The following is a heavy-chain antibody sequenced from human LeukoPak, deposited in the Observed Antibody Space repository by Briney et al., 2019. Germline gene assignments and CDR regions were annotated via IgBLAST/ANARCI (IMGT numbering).Heavy chain of an antibody. CDR3: VAHPGVYDILTGYYKREWSFDY. CDR1: GGSISSGGYY. D-gene: IGHD3-9*01. Sequence: SETLSLTCTVSGGSISSGGYYWSWIRQHPGKGLEWIGYIYYSGSTYYNPSLKSRVTISVDTSKNQFSLKLSSVTAADTAVYYCVAHPGVYDILTGYYKREWSFDYWGQGTLVTVSS. J-gene: IGHJ4*02. V-gene: IGHV4-31*03. CDR2: IYYSGST.